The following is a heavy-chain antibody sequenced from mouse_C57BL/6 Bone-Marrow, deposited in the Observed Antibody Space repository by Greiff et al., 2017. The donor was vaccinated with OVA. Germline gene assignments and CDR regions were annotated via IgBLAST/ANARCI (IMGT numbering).Heavy chain of an antibody. J-gene: IGHJ2*01. CDR2: ISSGGSYT. CDR3: ARHWGGFLDY. V-gene: IGHV5-6*01. Sequence: EVKLMESGGDLVKPGGSLKLSCAASGFTFSSYGMSWVRQTPDKRLEWVATISSGGSYTYYPDSVKGRFTISRDNAKNTLYLQMSSLKSEDTAMYYCARHWGGFLDYWGQGTTLTVSS. CDR1: GFTFSSYG.